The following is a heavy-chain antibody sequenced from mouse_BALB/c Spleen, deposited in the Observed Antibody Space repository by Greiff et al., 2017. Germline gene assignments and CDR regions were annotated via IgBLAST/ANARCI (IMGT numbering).Heavy chain of an antibody. CDR2: IWSGGST. CDR1: GFSLTSYG. J-gene: IGHJ3*01. CDR3: ARLYGNFSWFAY. V-gene: IGHV2-2*02. Sequence: QVQLQQSGPGLVQPSQSLSITCTVSGFSLTSYGVHWVRQSPGKGLEWLGVIWSGGSTDYNAAFISRLSISKDNSKSQVFFKMNSLQANDTAIYYCARLYGNFSWFAYWGQGTLVTVSA. D-gene: IGHD2-1*01.